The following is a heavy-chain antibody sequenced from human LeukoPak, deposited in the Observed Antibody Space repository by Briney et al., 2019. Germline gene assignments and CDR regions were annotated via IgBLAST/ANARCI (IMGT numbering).Heavy chain of an antibody. CDR2: FDPEDGET. D-gene: IGHD2-2*02. CDR1: GYTLTQLS. CDR3: ARWAGFCTTNNCYNPFDY. V-gene: IGHV1-24*01. J-gene: IGHJ4*02. Sequence: ASVRVSCKVSGYTLTQLSMHWVRQAPGKGIERMGGFDPEDGETIYAQKFQGRVTMTEDTPTDTAYMELSSLTSEDTAVYYCARWAGFCTTNNCYNPFDYWGQGTLVTVSS.